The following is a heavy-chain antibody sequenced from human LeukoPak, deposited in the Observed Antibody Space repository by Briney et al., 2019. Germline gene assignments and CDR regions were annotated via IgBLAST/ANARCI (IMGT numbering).Heavy chain of an antibody. Sequence: GGSLRLSCAASGFIFSSYSMNWVRQAPGKGLEGVSYISSSSSTIYYADSVKGRFTISRDNAKNSLYLQMNSLRAEDTAVYYCAKVGKTENYYGSGRFSYYYYMDVWGKGTTVTISS. CDR1: GFIFSSYS. CDR2: ISSSSSTI. D-gene: IGHD3-10*01. V-gene: IGHV3-48*01. J-gene: IGHJ6*03. CDR3: AKVGKTENYYGSGRFSYYYYMDV.